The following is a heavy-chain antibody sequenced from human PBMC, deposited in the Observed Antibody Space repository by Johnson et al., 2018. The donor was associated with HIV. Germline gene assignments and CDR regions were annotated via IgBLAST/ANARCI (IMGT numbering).Heavy chain of an antibody. V-gene: IGHV3-30*18. CDR2: ISYDGANK. Sequence: QVQLVESGGGLVQPGGSLRLSCAASGFTFSDYGMHWVRQAPGKVLEWVTHISYDGANKYYSGSVRGRFTISRDNSRNTLNLQMDSLREDDTAVYYCAKDLDRELLALWAFHTWGQGTMVTVSS. D-gene: IGHD2-8*02. CDR1: GFTFSDYG. J-gene: IGHJ3*02. CDR3: AKDLDRELLALWAFHT.